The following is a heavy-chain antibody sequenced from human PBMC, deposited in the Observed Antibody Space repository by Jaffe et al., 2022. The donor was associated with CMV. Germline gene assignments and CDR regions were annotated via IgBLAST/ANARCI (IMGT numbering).Heavy chain of an antibody. Sequence: EVQLVESGGGLVQPGGSLRLSCAASGFTFSSYWMSWVRQAPGKGLEWVANIKQDGSEKYYVDSVKGRFTISRDNAKNSLYLQMNSLRAEDTAVYYCARDGGYDSSGYYFGNPRWVIDYWGQGTLVTVSS. CDR3: ARDGGYDSSGYYFGNPRWVIDY. V-gene: IGHV3-7*01. CDR2: IKQDGSEK. CDR1: GFTFSSYW. D-gene: IGHD3-22*01. J-gene: IGHJ4*02.